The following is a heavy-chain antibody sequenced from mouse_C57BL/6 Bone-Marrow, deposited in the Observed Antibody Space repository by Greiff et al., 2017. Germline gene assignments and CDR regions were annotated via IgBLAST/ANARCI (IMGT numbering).Heavy chain of an antibody. CDR3: TRVARDDVCYAMDY. V-gene: IGHV5-9-1*02. CDR2: ISSGGDYI. Sequence: EVQRVESGEGLVKPGGSLKLSCAASGFTFSSYAMSWVRQTPEKRLEWVAYISSGGDYIYYADTVKGRFTISRDNARNTLYLQMSSLKSEDTAMYYCTRVARDDVCYAMDYWGQGTSVTVSS. CDR1: GFTFSSYA. J-gene: IGHJ4*01. D-gene: IGHD2-12*01.